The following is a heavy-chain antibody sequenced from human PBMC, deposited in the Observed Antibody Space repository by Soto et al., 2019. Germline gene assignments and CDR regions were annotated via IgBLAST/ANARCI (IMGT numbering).Heavy chain of an antibody. D-gene: IGHD2-2*01. V-gene: IGHV3-30*04. CDR2: ISYHGIDE. CDR1: GFTFTSYA. J-gene: IGHJ5*02. Sequence: PGGSLRRTCAASGFTFTSYAIHWVRQAPCKGLEWVAAISYHGIDEYYADSVKGRFSISRDNSKKTLNLQMNSLRAEDTDVYYCARGRFSTTLYAGFDPFGQRNL. CDR3: ARGRFSTTLYAGFDP.